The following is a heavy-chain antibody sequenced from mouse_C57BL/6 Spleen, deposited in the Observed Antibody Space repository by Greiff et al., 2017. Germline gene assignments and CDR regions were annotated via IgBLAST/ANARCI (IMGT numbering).Heavy chain of an antibody. CDR2: ISYDGSN. J-gene: IGHJ1*03. CDR3: ARAGDYGYSNYGWYFDV. Sequence: EVQLQESGPGLVKPSQSLSLTCSVTGYSITSGYYWNWIRQFPGNKLEWMGYISYDGSNNYNPSLKNRISITRDTSKNQFFLKLNSVTTEDTATYYCARAGDYGYSNYGWYFDVWGTGTTVTVSS. D-gene: IGHD2-5*01. CDR1: GYSITSGYY. V-gene: IGHV3-6*01.